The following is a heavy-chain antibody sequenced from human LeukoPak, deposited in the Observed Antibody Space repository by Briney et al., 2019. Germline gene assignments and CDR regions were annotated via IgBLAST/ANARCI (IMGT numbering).Heavy chain of an antibody. V-gene: IGHV3-23*01. D-gene: IGHD6-13*01. CDR3: ARESSHLAAAGTDAFDI. CDR2: ISGSGGST. J-gene: IGHJ3*02. Sequence: GGSLRLSCAASGFTFSSYAMSWVRQAPGKGLEWVSAISGSGGSTYYADSVKGRFTISRDNSKNTLYLQMNSLRAEDTAVYYCARESSHLAAAGTDAFDIWGQGTMVTVSS. CDR1: GFTFSSYA.